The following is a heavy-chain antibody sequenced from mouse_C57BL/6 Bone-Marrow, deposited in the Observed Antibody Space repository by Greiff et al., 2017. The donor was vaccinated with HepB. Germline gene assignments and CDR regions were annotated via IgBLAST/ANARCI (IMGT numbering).Heavy chain of an antibody. Sequence: VQLQQSGPELVKPGASVKIPCKASGYTFTDYNMDWVKQSHGKSLEWIGDINPNNGGTIYNQKFKGKATLTVDKSSSTAYMELRSLTSEDTAVYYCASPRYGSSYWYFDVWGTGTTVTVSS. CDR1: GYTFTDYN. J-gene: IGHJ1*03. V-gene: IGHV1-18*01. CDR3: ASPRYGSSYWYFDV. CDR2: INPNNGGT. D-gene: IGHD1-1*01.